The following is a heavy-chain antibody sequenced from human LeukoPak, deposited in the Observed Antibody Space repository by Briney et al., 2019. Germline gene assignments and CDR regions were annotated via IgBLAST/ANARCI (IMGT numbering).Heavy chain of an antibody. CDR1: GFTFSSYS. CDR2: ISAGGTNT. Sequence: PGGSLRLSCAASGFTFSSYSMSWVRQAPGKGLEWVSGISAGGTNTYYADSVKGRFTISRDNSKNTLYLQMNSLRVEDTAVYYCARGRITSGRDDYWGQGTLVTVSS. D-gene: IGHD6-19*01. J-gene: IGHJ4*02. CDR3: ARGRITSGRDDY. V-gene: IGHV3-23*01.